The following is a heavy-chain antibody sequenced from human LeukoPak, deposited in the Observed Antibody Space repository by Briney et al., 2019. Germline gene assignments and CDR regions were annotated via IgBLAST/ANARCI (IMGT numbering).Heavy chain of an antibody. Sequence: GGSLRLSCAASGFTFSSYSMNWVRQAPGKGLEWVSSISSSSSYIYYADSLKGRFTISRDNAKNSLYLQMISLRVEDTALYYCAKSIEGSGSYYDSYFDYWGQGTLVTVSS. D-gene: IGHD3-10*01. CDR1: GFTFSSYS. J-gene: IGHJ4*02. CDR3: AKSIEGSGSYYDSYFDY. CDR2: ISSSSSYI. V-gene: IGHV3-21*04.